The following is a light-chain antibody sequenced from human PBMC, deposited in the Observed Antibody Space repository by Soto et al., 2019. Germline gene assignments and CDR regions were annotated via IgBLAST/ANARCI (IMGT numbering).Light chain of an antibody. J-gene: IGKJ5*01. CDR3: QQLKSYPIT. Sequence: DIKMTQSLSSLSASLGDRVTITCRASQGIRNDLGWYQQKPGKAPKVLIYGASTLEGGVPSRFSGGGSGTEFTLTIDSLQPEDFAAYYCQQLKSYPITFGQGTRLEI. CDR1: QGIRND. V-gene: IGKV1-17*01. CDR2: GAS.